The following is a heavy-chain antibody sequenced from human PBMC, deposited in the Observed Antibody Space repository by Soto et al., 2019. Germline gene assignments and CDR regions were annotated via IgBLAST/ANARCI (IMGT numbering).Heavy chain of an antibody. CDR2: INSDESST. D-gene: IGHD2-2*01. CDR1: GFTLSSYW. V-gene: IGHV3-74*01. J-gene: IGHJ4*02. Sequence: GGSLRLSCAASGFTLSSYWMHWVRQAPGKGLVWVSRINSDESSTNYADSVKGRFTISRDNAKNTLFLQMDSLRAEDTAVYYCARAGGQYCTATSCYTYFDYWGQGILVTVSS. CDR3: ARAGGQYCTATSCYTYFDY.